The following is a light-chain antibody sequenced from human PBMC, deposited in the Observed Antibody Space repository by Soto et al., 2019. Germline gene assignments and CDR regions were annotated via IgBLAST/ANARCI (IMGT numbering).Light chain of an antibody. CDR1: MSSY. CDR3: QQSPRTPAVT. CDR2: AAS. V-gene: IGKV1-39*01. J-gene: IGKJ5*01. Sequence: MSSYLNWYQQKAGKAPKLLIYAASSLQSGVPSRFSGSGSGTDFTLTIMSLQHEDLATYYSQQSPRTPAVTFARGTRLEIK.